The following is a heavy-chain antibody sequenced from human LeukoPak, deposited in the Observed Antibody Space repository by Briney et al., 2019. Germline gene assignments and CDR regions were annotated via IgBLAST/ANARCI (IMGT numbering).Heavy chain of an antibody. J-gene: IGHJ4*02. CDR3: ARDGTSTDDY. CDR1: GYTFSNFG. Sequence: GASVRVSFKTSGYTFSNFGINWVRQAPGQGLEWMGWISGNNDNPNYGQKFQGRFTVTTDSSTNTAYMELRNLRLDDTAVYYCARDGTSTDDYWGQGTLVTVSS. D-gene: IGHD2-2*01. CDR2: ISGNNDNP. V-gene: IGHV1-18*01.